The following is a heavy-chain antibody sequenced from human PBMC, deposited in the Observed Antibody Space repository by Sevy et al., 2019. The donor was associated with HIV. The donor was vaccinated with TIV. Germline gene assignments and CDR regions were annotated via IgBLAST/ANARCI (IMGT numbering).Heavy chain of an antibody. D-gene: IGHD1-26*01. CDR1: GFTFSSYA. Sequence: GGSLRLSCAASGFTFSSYAMHWVRQAPGKGLEWVAVISYDGSNKYYADSVKGRFTISRENSKNTLYLQMNSLRAEDTAVYYCARKAGWELAEFDYWGQGTLVTVSS. J-gene: IGHJ4*02. CDR3: ARKAGWELAEFDY. V-gene: IGHV3-30-3*01. CDR2: ISYDGSNK.